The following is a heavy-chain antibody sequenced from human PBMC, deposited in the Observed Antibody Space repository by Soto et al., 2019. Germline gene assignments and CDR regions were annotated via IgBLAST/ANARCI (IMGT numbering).Heavy chain of an antibody. Sequence: KTWGSLKISCAASGCTLSSNSMNWVRQAPGKGLEWVSSISSSSSYIYYADSVKGRFTISRDNAKNSLYLQMNSLRAEDTAVYYCARDSAVMVRGVPNDYWGQGTLVTVSS. J-gene: IGHJ4*02. CDR1: GCTLSSNS. CDR3: ARDSAVMVRGVPNDY. CDR2: ISSSSSYI. V-gene: IGHV3-21*01. D-gene: IGHD3-10*01.